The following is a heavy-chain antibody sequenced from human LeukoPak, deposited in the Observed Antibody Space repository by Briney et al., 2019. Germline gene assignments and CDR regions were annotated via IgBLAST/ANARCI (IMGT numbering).Heavy chain of an antibody. Sequence: ASVKVSCKASGYTFRSYGISWVRQAPGQGLEWMGRISDYNGNTNYAQKLQGRVTMTTDTSTSTAYMELRSLRSDDTAVYYCARGDGYNYAYDYWGQGTLVTVSS. CDR1: GYTFRSYG. CDR2: ISDYNGNT. D-gene: IGHD5-24*01. V-gene: IGHV1-18*01. CDR3: ARGDGYNYAYDY. J-gene: IGHJ4*02.